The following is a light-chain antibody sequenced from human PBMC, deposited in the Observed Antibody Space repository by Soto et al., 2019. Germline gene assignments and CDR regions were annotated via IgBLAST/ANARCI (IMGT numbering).Light chain of an antibody. Sequence: DIQMTQSPSSLSASVGDRVTITCRASQSISSYLNWYQKKPGKAPKLLIYAASSLQSGVPSRFSGSGSGTDFTLTISSLQPEDFATYSCQQSYSTPRTVGQGTKVDSK. J-gene: IGKJ1*01. CDR3: QQSYSTPRT. V-gene: IGKV1-39*01. CDR1: QSISSY. CDR2: AAS.